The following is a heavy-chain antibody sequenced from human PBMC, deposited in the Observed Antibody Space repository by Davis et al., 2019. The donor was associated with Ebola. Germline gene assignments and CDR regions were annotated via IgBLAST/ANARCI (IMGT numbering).Heavy chain of an antibody. CDR3: AKDRAAVADWYFDL. Sequence: GGSLRLSCAASGFTVSSNYMSWVRQAPGKGLEWVSVIYSGGSTYYADSVKGRFTISRDNAKNSLFLEMNSLRAEDTAFYYCAKDRAAVADWYFDLWGRGTLVTVSS. CDR2: IYSGGST. CDR1: GFTVSSNY. J-gene: IGHJ2*01. V-gene: IGHV3-53*01. D-gene: IGHD6-19*01.